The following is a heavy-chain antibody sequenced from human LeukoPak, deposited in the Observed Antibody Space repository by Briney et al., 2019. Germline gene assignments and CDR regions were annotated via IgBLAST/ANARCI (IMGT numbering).Heavy chain of an antibody. CDR2: ISTYNGNT. CDR3: ARLATGTTGVWFDP. J-gene: IGHJ5*02. V-gene: IGHV1-18*01. CDR1: GYAFTSYG. Sequence: ASVKVSCKASGYAFTSYGISWVRQAPGQGLEWMGWISTYNGNTNYAQKLQGRVTMTTDTSTSTAYMELRSLRSDDTAVNYCARLATGTTGVWFDPWGQGTLVTVSS. D-gene: IGHD1-1*01.